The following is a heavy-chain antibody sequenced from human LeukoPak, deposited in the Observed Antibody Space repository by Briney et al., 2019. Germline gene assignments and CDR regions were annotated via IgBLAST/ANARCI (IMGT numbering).Heavy chain of an antibody. CDR2: ISYDGSNK. V-gene: IGHV3-30*03. CDR3: ATQDGYDNSGHYGY. Sequence: GRSLRLSCAASGFSFSNSGMHWVRQAPGKGLEWVAVISYDGSNKYFADSVKGRFTISRDNSKNTLYLQMNSLRAEDTAVYYCATQDGYDNSGHYGYWGQGTLVTVSS. D-gene: IGHD3-22*01. CDR1: GFSFSNSG. J-gene: IGHJ4*02.